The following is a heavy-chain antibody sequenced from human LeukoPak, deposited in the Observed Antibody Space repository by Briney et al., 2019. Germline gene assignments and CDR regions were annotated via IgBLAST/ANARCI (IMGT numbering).Heavy chain of an antibody. CDR1: GFTVSSNY. V-gene: IGHV3-53*01. J-gene: IGHJ6*03. D-gene: IGHD3-16*01. CDR3: ASLYRSSYYMDV. CDR2: IYSGGST. Sequence: QAGGSLRLSCAASGFTVSSNYMSWVRQAPGKGLEWVSVIYSGGSTYYADSVKGRFTISRDNSKNTLYLQMNSLRAEDTAVYYCASLYRSSYYMDVWGKGTTVTVSS.